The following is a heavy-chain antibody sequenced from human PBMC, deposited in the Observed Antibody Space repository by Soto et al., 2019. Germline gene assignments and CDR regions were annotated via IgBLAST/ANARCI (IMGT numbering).Heavy chain of an antibody. Sequence: SVKVCCQGSSGTFISYAISWVRQAPGQGLEWMGGIIPIFGTANYAQKLQGRVTMTTDTSTSTAYMELRSLRSDDTAVYYCARDPKTWIQLWLRSGFRYYGMDVWGQGTTVTVSS. CDR1: SGTFISYA. J-gene: IGHJ6*02. V-gene: IGHV1-69*05. D-gene: IGHD5-18*01. CDR3: ARDPKTWIQLWLRSGFRYYGMDV. CDR2: IIPIFGTA.